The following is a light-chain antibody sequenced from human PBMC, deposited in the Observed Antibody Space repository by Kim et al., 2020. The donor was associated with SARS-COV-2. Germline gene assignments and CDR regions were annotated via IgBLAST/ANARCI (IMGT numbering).Light chain of an antibody. V-gene: IGLV2-11*03. CDR3: CSFGSPYIFRM. J-gene: IGLJ3*02. CDR2: YVN. CDR1: SYDIYGPYY. Sequence: QWVTISCCVISYDIYGPYYVSWYQQHPGRAPKVRIYYVNKRPSGVPDRFSGSRSGNTASLTISELQSEDEADYYCCSFGSPYIFRMFGGGTQLTVL.